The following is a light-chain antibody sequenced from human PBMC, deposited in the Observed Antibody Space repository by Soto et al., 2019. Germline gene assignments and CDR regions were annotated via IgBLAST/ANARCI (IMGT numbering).Light chain of an antibody. CDR1: STDVGGYNY. J-gene: IGLJ1*01. V-gene: IGLV2-14*01. CDR3: CSYTRSSPYV. CDR2: DVR. Sequence: QSALTQPASVSGSPGQSITISCTGTSTDVGGYNYVSWYQQHPGKAPKLMIYDVRARPSGVSNRFSGSKSGNTASLTISGLQAEDESDYYCCSYTRSSPYVFGTGTKLTVL.